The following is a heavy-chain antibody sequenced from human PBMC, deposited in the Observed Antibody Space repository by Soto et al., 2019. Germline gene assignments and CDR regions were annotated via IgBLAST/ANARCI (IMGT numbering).Heavy chain of an antibody. CDR3: ARDGASDPSSDWTTKRGYSGYEGFDY. CDR2: IKQDGSEK. CDR1: GFTFSSYW. D-gene: IGHD5-12*01. J-gene: IGHJ4*02. Sequence: GGSLRLSCAASGFTFSSYWMSWVRQAPGKGLEWVANIKQDGSEKYYVDSVKGRFTISRDNAKNSLYLQMNSLRAEDTAVYYCARDGASDPSSDWTTKRGYSGYEGFDYWGQGTLVTVSS. V-gene: IGHV3-7*05.